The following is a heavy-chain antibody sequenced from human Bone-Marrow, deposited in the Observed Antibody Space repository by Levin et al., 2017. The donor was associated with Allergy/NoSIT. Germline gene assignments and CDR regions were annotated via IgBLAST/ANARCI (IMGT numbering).Heavy chain of an antibody. CDR1: GGSINTGDNY. Sequence: PSETLSLTCTVSGGSINTGDNYWSWIRQPPGKGLEWIGYIFYRGTSYYNPSLDSRVDISIDTSKAQFSLRLTSVTAADTAVYYCARDFRRYDISIGYHYDYMDVWGEGTTVTVSS. J-gene: IGHJ6*03. CDR2: IFYRGTS. CDR3: ARDFRRYDISIGYHYDYMDV. V-gene: IGHV4-30-4*01. D-gene: IGHD3-9*01.